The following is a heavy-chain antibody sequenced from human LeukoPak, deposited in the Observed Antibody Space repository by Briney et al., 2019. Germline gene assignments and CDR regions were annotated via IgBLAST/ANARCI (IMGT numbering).Heavy chain of an antibody. CDR1: GFPFSSYS. CDR3: ARGDTAMGYGGYYFDY. D-gene: IGHD5-18*01. CDR2: ISSSSYI. Sequence: GGSLRLSCAASGFPFSSYSMNWVRQAPGKGLEWVSSISSSSYIYYADSVKGRFTISRDNAKNSRYLQMNSLRAEETAVYYCARGDTAMGYGGYYFDYWGQGTLVTVSS. V-gene: IGHV3-21*01. J-gene: IGHJ4*02.